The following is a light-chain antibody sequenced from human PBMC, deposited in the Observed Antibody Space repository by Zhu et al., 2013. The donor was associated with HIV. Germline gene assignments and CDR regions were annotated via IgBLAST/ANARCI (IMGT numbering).Light chain of an antibody. CDR1: QNIGSK. V-gene: IGKV3-15*01. Sequence: EVVMTQSPVTLSGSLGEGATLSCRASQNIGSKLAWYQQKPGQAPRLVIYGASTRASGIPARFSGSGSGTEFTLTISSLQSEDFGIYYCQQSHFWRSFGQGTKVEV. CDR3: QQSHFWRS. CDR2: GAS. J-gene: IGKJ1*01.